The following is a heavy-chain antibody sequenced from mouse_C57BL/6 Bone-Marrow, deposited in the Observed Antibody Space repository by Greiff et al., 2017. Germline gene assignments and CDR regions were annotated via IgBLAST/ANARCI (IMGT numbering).Heavy chain of an antibody. V-gene: IGHV1-62-2*01. Sequence: QVHVQQSGAELVKPGASVKLSCKASGYTFTGYTIHWVKQRSGQGLEWIGGFYPGSGSRKYNEKFKDKATLTADKSSSTAYMELSRLTSDDSAVYFCARHEVESPIDYDYAMAYWGQGTPVTVSS. D-gene: IGHD2-4*01. CDR3: ARHEVESPIDYDYAMAY. CDR1: GYTFTGYT. CDR2: FYPGSGSR. J-gene: IGHJ4*01.